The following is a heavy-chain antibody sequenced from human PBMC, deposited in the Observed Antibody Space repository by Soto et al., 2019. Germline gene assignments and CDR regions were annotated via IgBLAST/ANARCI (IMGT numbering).Heavy chain of an antibody. V-gene: IGHV3-23*01. J-gene: IGHJ4*02. CDR3: AKVSYYYDSSGSKFDY. CDR1: GFTFSSYA. CDR2: ISGSGGST. D-gene: IGHD3-22*01. Sequence: PGGSLRLSCAASGFTFSSYAMSWVRQAPGKGLEWVSAISGSGGSTYYADSVKGRFTISRDNSKNTLYLQTNSLRAEDTAVYYCAKVSYYYDSSGSKFDYWGQGTLVTVSS.